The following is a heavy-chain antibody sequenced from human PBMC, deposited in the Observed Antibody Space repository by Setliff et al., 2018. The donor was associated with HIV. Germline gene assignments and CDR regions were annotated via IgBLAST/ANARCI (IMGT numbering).Heavy chain of an antibody. CDR3: ARGGGTSSPIDYHYYIDV. V-gene: IGHV4-39*01. CDR1: GDSISSSIYY. J-gene: IGHJ6*03. CDR2: IYYTGSP. D-gene: IGHD6-6*01. Sequence: PSETLSLTCTVSGDSISSSIYYWGWVRQPPGKGLEWIGGIYYTGSPFYNPSLKSRVTISVDTSNNQFSLMLSSVTAADTAVYYCARGGGTSSPIDYHYYIDVWGKGTTVTVSS.